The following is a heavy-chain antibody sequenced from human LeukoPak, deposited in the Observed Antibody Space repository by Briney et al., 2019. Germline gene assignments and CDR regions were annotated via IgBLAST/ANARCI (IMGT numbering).Heavy chain of an antibody. CDR1: GFTFSTYG. CDR3: ARAPAGPDYGSNWKFGYNWFDP. D-gene: IGHD1-1*01. J-gene: IGHJ5*02. Sequence: GGSLRLSCAASGFTFSTYGMNWVRQAPGKGLEWVSAIGGSGSNTYYADSVKGRFTISRDNSKNLLYLQMNSLRVEDTAIYYCARAPAGPDYGSNWKFGYNWFDPWGQGTLVTVSS. CDR2: IGGSGSNT. V-gene: IGHV3-23*01.